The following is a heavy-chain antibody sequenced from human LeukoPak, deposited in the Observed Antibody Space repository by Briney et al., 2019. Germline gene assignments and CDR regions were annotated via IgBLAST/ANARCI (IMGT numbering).Heavy chain of an antibody. D-gene: IGHD3-10*01. CDR1: GGSFSGYY. CDR3: ARNRRVLLWFGEKKTRLPLNHNHFDY. CDR2: INHSGST. V-gene: IGHV4-34*01. J-gene: IGHJ4*02. Sequence: PSETLSLTCAVYGGSFSGYYWSWIRQPPGKGLEWIGEINHSGSTNYNPSLKSRVTISVDTSKNQFSLKLSSVTAADTAVYYCARNRRVLLWFGEKKTRLPLNHNHFDYWGQGTLVTVSS.